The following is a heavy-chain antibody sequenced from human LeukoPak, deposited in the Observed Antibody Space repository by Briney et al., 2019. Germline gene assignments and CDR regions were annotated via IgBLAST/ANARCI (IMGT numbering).Heavy chain of an antibody. Sequence: SETLSLTCAVYGGSFSGYYWSWIRQPPGKGLEWIGEINHSGSTNYNPSLKSRVTISVDTSKNQFSLKLSSVTAADTAVYYCAYYDSSGYAYPVGWFDPWGQGTLVTVSS. CDR3: AYYDSSGYAYPVGWFDP. CDR2: INHSGST. CDR1: GGSFSGYY. D-gene: IGHD3-22*01. J-gene: IGHJ5*02. V-gene: IGHV4-34*01.